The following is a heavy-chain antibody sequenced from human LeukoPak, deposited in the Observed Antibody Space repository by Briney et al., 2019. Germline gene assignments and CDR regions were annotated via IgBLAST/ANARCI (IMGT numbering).Heavy chain of an antibody. Sequence: SETLSLTCTVSGYSISSGYYWGWIRQPPGKGLEWIGSIYHSGSTYYNPSLKSRVTISVDTSKNQFSLKLSSVTAADTAVYYCARDGGIAVPYWGQGTLVTVSS. CDR1: GYSISSGYY. J-gene: IGHJ4*02. V-gene: IGHV4-38-2*02. CDR3: ARDGGIAVPY. CDR2: IYHSGST. D-gene: IGHD6-19*01.